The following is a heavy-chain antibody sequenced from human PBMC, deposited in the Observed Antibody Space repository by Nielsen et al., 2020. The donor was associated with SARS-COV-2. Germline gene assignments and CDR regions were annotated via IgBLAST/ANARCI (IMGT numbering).Heavy chain of an antibody. CDR2: IGDDGTGI. J-gene: IGHJ4*02. D-gene: IGHD2-21*01. Sequence: GESLKISCAASGFTFSTYAMNWVRQAPGKGLEWVSVIGDDGTGINYANSVKGRFTISRDNSKNTLYLQMNSLRAEDTAVYYCAKVRAGRYPQSRILDNWAQGTLVTVSA. V-gene: IGHV3-23*01. CDR1: GFTFSTYA. CDR3: AKVRAGRYPQSRILDN.